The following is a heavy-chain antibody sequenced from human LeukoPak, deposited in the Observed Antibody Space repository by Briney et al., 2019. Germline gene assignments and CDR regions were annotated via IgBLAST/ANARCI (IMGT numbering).Heavy chain of an antibody. D-gene: IGHD2-2*02. CDR2: MNPKSGNT. V-gene: IGHV1-8*01. CDR1: GYTFTSYD. J-gene: IGHJ4*02. CDR3: AREGRYCSSTSCYRYRYFDY. Sequence: ASVKVSCKASGYTFTSYDINWVRQATGQGLEWMGWMNPKSGNTGYAQKFQGRVTMTRNTSISTAYMELSSLRSEDTAVYYCAREGRYCSSTSCYRYRYFDYWGQGTLVTVSS.